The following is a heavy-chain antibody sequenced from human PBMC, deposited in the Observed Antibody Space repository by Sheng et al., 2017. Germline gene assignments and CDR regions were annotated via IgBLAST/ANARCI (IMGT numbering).Heavy chain of an antibody. Sequence: QVQLQQWGAGLLKPSETLSLTCAVYGGSFSGYYWSWIRQPPGKGLEWIGEINHSGSTNYNPSLKSRVTISVDTSKNQFSLKLSSVTAADTAVYYCARLGGDYVWGSYRYYGGRWFDPWGQGTLVTVSS. D-gene: IGHD3-16*02. CDR1: GGSFSGYY. V-gene: IGHV4-34*01. CDR3: ARLGGDYVWGSYRYYGGRWFDP. J-gene: IGHJ5*02. CDR2: INHSGST.